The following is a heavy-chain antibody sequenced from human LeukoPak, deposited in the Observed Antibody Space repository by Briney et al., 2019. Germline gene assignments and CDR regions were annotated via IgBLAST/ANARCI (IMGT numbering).Heavy chain of an antibody. CDR3: ARRLPPYFDS. CDR2: VYYSGST. D-gene: IGHD4-11*01. Sequence: SETLSLTCSVSGGXISSYYWSWIRQPPGKGLEWIGLVYYSGSTNYSPSLKSRVTISVDTAKNQVSLRLSSVTAADTAVYYCARRLPPYFDSWGQGTLVTVSS. J-gene: IGHJ4*02. CDR1: GGXISSYY. V-gene: IGHV4-59*01.